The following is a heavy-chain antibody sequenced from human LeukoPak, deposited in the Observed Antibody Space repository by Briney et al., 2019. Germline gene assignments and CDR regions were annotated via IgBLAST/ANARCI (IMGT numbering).Heavy chain of an antibody. CDR1: GGTLSTYY. CDR2: MYDGGST. V-gene: IGHV4-59*08. J-gene: IGHJ4*02. Sequence: PSETLSLTCTVSGGTLSTYYWSWIRQSPGKRLEWLGYMYDGGSTSYNPSLKSRVTILVDMSKNQYSLRLSSVTAADTAVYFCARRSHSSSWLLDYWGQGTLVTVSS. CDR3: ARRSHSSSWLLDY. D-gene: IGHD6-13*01.